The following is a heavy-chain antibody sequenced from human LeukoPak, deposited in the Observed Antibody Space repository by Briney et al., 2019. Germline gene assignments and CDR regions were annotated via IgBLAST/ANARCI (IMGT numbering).Heavy chain of an antibody. CDR3: ARGARYYYDSSGYYYDY. Sequence: GGSLRLSCAASGFTLSSYGMHWVRQAPGKGLEWVAVIWYDGSNKYYADSVKGRFTISRDNSKNTLYLQMNSLRAEDTAVYYCARGARYYYDSSGYYYDYWGQGTLVTVSS. CDR1: GFTLSSYG. J-gene: IGHJ4*02. D-gene: IGHD3-22*01. V-gene: IGHV3-33*01. CDR2: IWYDGSNK.